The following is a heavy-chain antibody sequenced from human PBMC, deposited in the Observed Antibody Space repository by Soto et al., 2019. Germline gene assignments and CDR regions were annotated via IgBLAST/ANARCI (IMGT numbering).Heavy chain of an antibody. CDR3: AGVVVAASAYYFDY. V-gene: IGHV4-30-2*01. CDR1: GGSIGSGGYS. D-gene: IGHD2-15*01. Sequence: SETLSLTCAVSGGSIGSGGYSWSWIRQPPGKGLEWIGYIYHSGSTYYNPSLKSRVTISVDRSKNQFSLKLSSVTAADTAVYYCAGVVVAASAYYFDYWGQGTLVTVSS. J-gene: IGHJ4*02. CDR2: IYHSGST.